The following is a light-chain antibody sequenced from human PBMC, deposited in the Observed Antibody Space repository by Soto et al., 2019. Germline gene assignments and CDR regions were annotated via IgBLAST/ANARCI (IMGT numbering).Light chain of an antibody. CDR2: GAS. CDR3: QQYNTYLTWT. V-gene: IGKV1-5*01. Sequence: DTQMTQSPSTLSASVGDRVTITCRASQSVSMWLAWFQQKPGKAPRLLIYGASDLESGVPSRFSGSGSGTEFTLTIRSLQPEDAATYYCQQYNTYLTWTFGQGTKVDIK. CDR1: QSVSMW. J-gene: IGKJ1*01.